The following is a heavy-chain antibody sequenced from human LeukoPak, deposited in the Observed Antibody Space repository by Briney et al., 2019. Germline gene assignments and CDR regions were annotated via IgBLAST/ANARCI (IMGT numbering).Heavy chain of an antibody. J-gene: IGHJ4*02. CDR3: AKHLGSSWYGFDY. Sequence: GGSLRLSCAASGFTFSSYAMSWVRQAPGQGLEWVSDISGSGGTTYYADSVKGRFTISRDNSKNTLYLQMNSLRAGDTAVYYCAKHLGSSWYGFDYWGQGTLVTVSS. CDR1: GFTFSSYA. D-gene: IGHD6-13*01. V-gene: IGHV3-23*01. CDR2: ISGSGGTT.